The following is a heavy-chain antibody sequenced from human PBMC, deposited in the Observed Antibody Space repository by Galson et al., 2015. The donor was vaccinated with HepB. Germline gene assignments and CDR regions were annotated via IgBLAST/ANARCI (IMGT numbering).Heavy chain of an antibody. Sequence: SEPLSLTCTVSGGSISSYYWSWIRQPAGKGLEWIGRIYTSGSTNYNPSLKSRVTMSVDTSKNQFSLKLSSVTAADTAVYYCARDRGGYYSGYDEYWFDPWGQGTLVTVSS. CDR3: ARDRGGYYSGYDEYWFDP. D-gene: IGHD5-12*01. V-gene: IGHV4-4*07. J-gene: IGHJ5*02. CDR1: GGSISSYY. CDR2: IYTSGST.